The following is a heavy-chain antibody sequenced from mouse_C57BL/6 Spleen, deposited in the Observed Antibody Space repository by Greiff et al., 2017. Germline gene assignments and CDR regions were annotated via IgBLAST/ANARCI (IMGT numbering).Heavy chain of an antibody. D-gene: IGHD1-1*01. Sequence: VQLQQSGAELVRPGTSVKVSCKASGYAFTNYLIEWVKQRPGQGLEWIGVINPGSGGTNYNEKFKGKATLTADKSSSTAYMQLSSLTSEDSAFYFCARSVISTDGSSPIDYWGQGTTLTVSS. CDR3: ARSVISTDGSSPIDY. CDR1: GYAFTNYL. J-gene: IGHJ2*01. V-gene: IGHV1-54*01. CDR2: INPGSGGT.